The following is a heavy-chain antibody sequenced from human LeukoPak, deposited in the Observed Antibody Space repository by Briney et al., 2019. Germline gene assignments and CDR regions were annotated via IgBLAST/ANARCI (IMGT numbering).Heavy chain of an antibody. J-gene: IGHJ4*02. V-gene: IGHV3-30-3*01. CDR1: GFTFSSYA. D-gene: IGHD3-16*02. CDR3: ARARPSLGELSSVDY. CDR2: ISYDGSNK. Sequence: GGSLRLSCAASGFTFSSYAMHWVRQAPGKGLEWVAVISYDGSNKYYADSVKGRFTISRDNSKNTLCLQMNSLRAEDTAVYYCARARPSLGELSSVDYWGQGTLVTVSS.